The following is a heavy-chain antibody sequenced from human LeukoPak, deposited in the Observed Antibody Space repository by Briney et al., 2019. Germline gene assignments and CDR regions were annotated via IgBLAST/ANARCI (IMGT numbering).Heavy chain of an antibody. CDR2: INPNGGST. V-gene: IGHV1-46*01. J-gene: IGHJ4*02. Sequence: GASVKVSCKASGYTFTNYYIHWVRQAPGQGLEWVGLINPNGGSTGYAQKFQGRVTITADKSTSTAYMELSSLRSEDTAVYYCAIRPDSGSYYWASDYWGQGTLVTVSS. CDR3: AIRPDSGSYYWASDY. D-gene: IGHD1-26*01. CDR1: GYTFTNYY.